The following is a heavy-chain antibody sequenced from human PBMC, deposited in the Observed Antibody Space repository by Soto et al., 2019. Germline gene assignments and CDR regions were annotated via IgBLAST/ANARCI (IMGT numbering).Heavy chain of an antibody. CDR2: ISYDGSNK. V-gene: IGHV3-30-3*01. Sequence: PGGSLRLSCAASGFTFSSYAMHWVRQAPGKGLEWVAVISYDGSNKYYADSVKGRFTISRDNSKNTLYLQMDSLRAEDTAVYYCARGVGLYEAGSTEDWFDPWGQGTLVTVS. CDR3: ARGVGLYEAGSTEDWFDP. D-gene: IGHD6-19*01. CDR1: GFTFSSYA. J-gene: IGHJ5*02.